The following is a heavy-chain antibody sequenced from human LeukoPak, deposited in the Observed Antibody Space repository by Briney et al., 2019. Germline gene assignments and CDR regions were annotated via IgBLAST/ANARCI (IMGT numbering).Heavy chain of an antibody. D-gene: IGHD1-1*01. CDR1: EVTFTTYG. CDR3: ARDWKTNSFDY. J-gene: IGHJ4*02. V-gene: IGHV3-33*01. Sequence: PGGSLRLSCAASEVTFTTYGMHWVRQAPGKGLEWVAFIYYDGSNIYYADYVKGRFTISRDISKNTLYLQMDGLRAEDTAIYYCARDWKTNSFDYWGQGTLVTVSS. CDR2: IYYDGSNI.